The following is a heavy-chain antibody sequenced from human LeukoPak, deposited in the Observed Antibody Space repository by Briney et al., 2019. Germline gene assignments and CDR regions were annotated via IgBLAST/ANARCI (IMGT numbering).Heavy chain of an antibody. V-gene: IGHV3-30-3*01. CDR3: ARVRGGRSWYYYGMDV. CDR1: GFTFSNFA. Sequence: PGGSLRLSCAASGFTFSNFAMHWVCQAPGKGLEWVAVISYDGDNEYYADSVKGQFTISRDNSKDRLYLQMNSLRPEDTAMYYCARVRGGRSWYYYGMDVWGRGTTVTVSS. CDR2: ISYDGDNE. J-gene: IGHJ6*02. D-gene: IGHD3-16*01.